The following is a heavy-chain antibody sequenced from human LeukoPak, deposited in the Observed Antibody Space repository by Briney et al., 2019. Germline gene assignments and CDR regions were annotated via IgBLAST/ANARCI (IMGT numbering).Heavy chain of an antibody. CDR2: ISGSGGST. Sequence: GGSLRLSCAASGFIFSSYAMSWVRQAPGKGLEWVSTISGSGGSTYYADSVKGRFTISRDNSKNTVYLQMNSLRAEDTAVYYCAKTTSGWYDAIDYWGQGTLVTVSS. J-gene: IGHJ4*02. V-gene: IGHV3-23*01. CDR3: AKTTSGWYDAIDY. CDR1: GFIFSSYA. D-gene: IGHD6-19*01.